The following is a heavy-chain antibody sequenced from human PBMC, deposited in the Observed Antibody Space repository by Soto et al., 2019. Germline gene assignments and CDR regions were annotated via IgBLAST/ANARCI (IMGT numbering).Heavy chain of an antibody. CDR2: ISAYNGNT. J-gene: IGHJ5*02. V-gene: IGHV1-18*01. Sequence: QVQLVQSGAEVKKPGASVKVSCKASGYTFTSYGISWVRQAPGQGLEWMGWISAYNGNTNYAQKLQGRVTMTTDTXXRXAXXELRSLRSDDTAVYYCARDGYGYCSSTSCSHWFDPWGQGTLVTVSS. CDR3: ARDGYGYCSSTSCSHWFDP. CDR1: GYTFTSYG. D-gene: IGHD2-2*03.